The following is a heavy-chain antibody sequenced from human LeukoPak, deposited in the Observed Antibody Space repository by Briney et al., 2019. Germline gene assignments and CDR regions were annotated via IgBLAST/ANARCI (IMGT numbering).Heavy chain of an antibody. CDR1: GGTFSSYA. CDR3: ARGRGFDDAFDI. J-gene: IGHJ3*02. CDR2: IIPILGIA. V-gene: IGHV1-69*04. Sequence: SVKVSCKASGGTFSSYAISWVRQAPGQGLEWMGRIIPILGIANYAQKFQGRVTITADKSTSTAYMELSSLRSEDTAVYYCARGRGFDDAFDIWGQGTMVTVSS. D-gene: IGHD3-10*01.